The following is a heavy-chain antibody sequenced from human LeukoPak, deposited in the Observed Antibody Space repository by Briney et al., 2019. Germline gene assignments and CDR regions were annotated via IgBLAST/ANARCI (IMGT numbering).Heavy chain of an antibody. V-gene: IGHV3-9*01. J-gene: IGHJ6*02. Sequence: GGSLRLSCAGSGFTFDDYAFHWVRQVPGKGLEWVSGISWNSGGLVYADSVKGRFTISGDNAKNSLYLQMNSLRAEDTAVYYCARDSAGYSYGIYYYGMDVWGQGTTVTVSS. CDR3: ARDSAGYSYGIYYYGMDV. D-gene: IGHD5-18*01. CDR2: ISWNSGGL. CDR1: GFTFDDYA.